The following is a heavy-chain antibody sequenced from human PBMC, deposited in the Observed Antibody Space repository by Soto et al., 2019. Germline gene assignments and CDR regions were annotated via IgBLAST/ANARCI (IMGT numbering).Heavy chain of an antibody. Sequence: PSETLSLTCTVSGGSISSGGYYWGWIRQHPGKGLEWIGYIYYSGSTYYNPSLKSRVTISVDTSKNQFSLKLSSVTAADTAVYYCARGVEDFWSGYPPFDYWGQGTLVTVS. CDR1: GGSISSGGYY. D-gene: IGHD3-3*01. CDR2: IYYSGST. V-gene: IGHV4-31*03. J-gene: IGHJ4*02. CDR3: ARGVEDFWSGYPPFDY.